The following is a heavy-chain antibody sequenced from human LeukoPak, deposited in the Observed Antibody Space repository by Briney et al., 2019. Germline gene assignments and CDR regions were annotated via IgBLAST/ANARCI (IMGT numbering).Heavy chain of an antibody. D-gene: IGHD3-16*01. V-gene: IGHV3-30*02. CDR1: GFSFSAYG. Sequence: GGSLRFSCAASGFSFSAYGMHWVRQAPGKGLEWVAYIWYDGSKKEYANPVKGRCTISRDTSKSTVYLQMSSLRPGDTAVYYCARDLLGLPHKYFDSWGREPWSPSPQ. CDR2: IWYDGSKK. CDR3: ARDLLGLPHKYFDS. J-gene: IGHJ4*02.